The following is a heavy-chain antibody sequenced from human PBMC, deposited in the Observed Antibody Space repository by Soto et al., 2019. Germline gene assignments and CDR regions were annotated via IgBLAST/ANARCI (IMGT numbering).Heavy chain of an antibody. Sequence: PGGSLRLSCAASGFPFSHYWMHWVRQTPGKGLVWVSRINPAGTITNYADSVEGRCTISRDNADSALFLQLNRLSAEDTAIYYCTSDTFGRSDTWGQGTLFTVSS. CDR1: GFPFSHYW. D-gene: IGHD3-16*01. CDR3: TSDTFGRSDT. V-gene: IGHV3-74*01. J-gene: IGHJ5*02. CDR2: INPAGTIT.